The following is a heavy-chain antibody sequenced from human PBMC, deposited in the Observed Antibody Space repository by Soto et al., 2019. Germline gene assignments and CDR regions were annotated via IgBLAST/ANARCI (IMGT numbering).Heavy chain of an antibody. Sequence: ASVKVSCKASGYTFTGYYMHWVRQAPGQGLEWMGWINPNSGGTNYAQKFQGRVTMTRDTSISTAYMELSRLRSDDTAVYYCARAEGRGIAARRSFDYWGQGTLVTVSS. CDR1: GYTFTGYY. J-gene: IGHJ4*02. CDR2: INPNSGGT. V-gene: IGHV1-2*02. D-gene: IGHD6-6*01. CDR3: ARAEGRGIAARRSFDY.